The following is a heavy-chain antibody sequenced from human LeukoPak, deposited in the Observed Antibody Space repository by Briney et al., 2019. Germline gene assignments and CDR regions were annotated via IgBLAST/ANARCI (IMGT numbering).Heavy chain of an antibody. CDR3: ARSRAPYYYDSSGYCFDY. Sequence: ASVTVSCKACGYTLTSYGISWVRQAPGQGLEWMGWISAYNGNTNYAQRPQRRVTMHTDTSTRKPYMDLRSLRSDDTAVYYSARSRAPYYYDSSGYCFDYWGQGTLVTVSS. CDR2: ISAYNGNT. V-gene: IGHV1-18*01. CDR1: GYTLTSYG. D-gene: IGHD3-22*01. J-gene: IGHJ4*02.